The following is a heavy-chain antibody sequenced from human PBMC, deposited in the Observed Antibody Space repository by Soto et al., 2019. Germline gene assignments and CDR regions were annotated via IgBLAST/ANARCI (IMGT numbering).Heavy chain of an antibody. D-gene: IGHD2-15*01. V-gene: IGHV1-3*01. CDR2: INAGNGNT. CDR1: GYTFTSYA. CDR3: ARGYCSGGSCYSIGRYFDY. Sequence: QVQLVQSGAEVKKPGASVKVSCEASGYTFTSYAMHWVRQAPGQRLEWMGWINAGNGNTKYSQKFQGRVTITRDTSASTAYMELSSLRSEDTAVYYCARGYCSGGSCYSIGRYFDYWGQGTLVTVSS. J-gene: IGHJ4*02.